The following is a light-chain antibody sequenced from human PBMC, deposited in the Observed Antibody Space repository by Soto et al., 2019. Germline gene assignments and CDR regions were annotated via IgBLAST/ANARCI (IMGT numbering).Light chain of an antibody. Sequence: QSALTQPASVSGSPGQSITISCTGSRNDISAYDSVSWYQQHPDKAPKLIIYEVSNRPSGVSNRFSGSKSGNTASLTISGLQAVDEADYYCSSYTRGSTLVFGGGTKLTVL. CDR1: RNDISAYDS. CDR2: EVS. V-gene: IGLV2-14*01. CDR3: SSYTRGSTLV. J-gene: IGLJ3*02.